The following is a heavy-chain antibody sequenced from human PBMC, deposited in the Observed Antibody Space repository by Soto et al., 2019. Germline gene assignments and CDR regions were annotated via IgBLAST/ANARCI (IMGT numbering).Heavy chain of an antibody. Sequence: SETLSLTCTVSGGSISSGGYYWSWIRQHPGKGLEWIGYIYYSGSTYYNPSLKSRVTISVDTSKNQFSLKLSSVTAADTAVYYCARDRGVPAAIGLYGMDVWGQGTTVTVSS. CDR1: GGSISSGGYY. D-gene: IGHD2-2*02. V-gene: IGHV4-31*03. CDR3: ARDRGVPAAIGLYGMDV. CDR2: IYYSGST. J-gene: IGHJ6*02.